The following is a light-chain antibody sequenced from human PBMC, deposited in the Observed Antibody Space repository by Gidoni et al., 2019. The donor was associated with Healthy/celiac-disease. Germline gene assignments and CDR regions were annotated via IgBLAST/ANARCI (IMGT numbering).Light chain of an antibody. CDR2: DVS. CDR1: SSDVGGYNY. V-gene: IGLV2-14*01. CDR3: SSYTSSSTWV. Sequence: QSALTQPASVSGSPGQSITISCPGTSSDVGGYNYVSWYQQHPGKAPKLMIYDVSNRPSGVSNRFSGSKSGNTASLTISGLQAKDEADYYCSSYTSSSTWVFGGGTKLTVL. J-gene: IGLJ3*02.